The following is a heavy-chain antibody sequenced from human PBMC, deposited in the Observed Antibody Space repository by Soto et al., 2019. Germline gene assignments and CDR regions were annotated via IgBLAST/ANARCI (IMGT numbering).Heavy chain of an antibody. CDR2: ISGSGGST. J-gene: IGHJ4*02. V-gene: IGHV3-23*01. CDR3: AKSRMSRSHYDFWSGYYPAVDY. CDR1: GFAFSSYA. D-gene: IGHD3-3*01. Sequence: GGSLRLSCAASGFAFSSYAMSWVRQAPGKGLEWVSAISGSGGSTYYADSVKGRFTISRDNSKNTLYLQMNSLRAEDTAVYYCAKSRMSRSHYDFWSGYYPAVDYWGQGTLVTVSS.